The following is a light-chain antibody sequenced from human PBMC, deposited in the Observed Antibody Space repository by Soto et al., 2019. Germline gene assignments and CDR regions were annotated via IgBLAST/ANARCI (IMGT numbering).Light chain of an antibody. Sequence: DIQMTQSPPSLSAAIGARVSISCRASQSIGNYLNWYQQKPGKAPKLLIYAASSLQSGVPSRFSGSGSGTDFTLTINSLQPEDFATYYCQQSYSTPLTFGGGTKVEIK. CDR3: QQSYSTPLT. J-gene: IGKJ4*01. CDR2: AAS. V-gene: IGKV1-39*01. CDR1: QSIGNY.